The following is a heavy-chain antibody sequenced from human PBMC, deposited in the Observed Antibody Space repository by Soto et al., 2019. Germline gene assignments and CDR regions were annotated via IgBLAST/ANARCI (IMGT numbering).Heavy chain of an antibody. J-gene: IGHJ4*02. CDR3: ARDQVRGDDFTFDY. D-gene: IGHD3-10*01. Sequence: PGGSLRLSCAASGFMINTYWMAWIRQAPGKGLEWVANIRPDGSEKNYVDSVKGRFTISRDNAHNSVSLQMDSLRAEDTGVYYCARDQVRGDDFTFDYWGQGTQVTVSS. CDR1: GFMINTYW. V-gene: IGHV3-7*01. CDR2: IRPDGSEK.